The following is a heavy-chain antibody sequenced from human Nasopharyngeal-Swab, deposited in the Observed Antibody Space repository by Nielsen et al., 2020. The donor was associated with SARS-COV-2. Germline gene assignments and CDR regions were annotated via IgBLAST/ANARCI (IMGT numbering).Heavy chain of an antibody. CDR3: AKLDMVRGVIITSYAFDI. CDR2: ISYDGSNK. J-gene: IGHJ3*02. V-gene: IGHV3-30-3*02. Sequence: WNRQPPGKGLEWVAVISYDGSNKYYADSVKCRFTISRDNSKNTRYLQMNSLRAEDTAVYYCAKLDMVRGVIITSYAFDIWGQGTMVTVSS. D-gene: IGHD3-10*01.